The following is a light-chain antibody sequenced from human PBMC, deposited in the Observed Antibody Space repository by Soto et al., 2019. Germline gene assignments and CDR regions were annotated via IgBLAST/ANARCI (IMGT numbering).Light chain of an antibody. CDR3: QQYDDFPIT. CDR2: DVS. V-gene: IGKV1-33*01. CDR1: QTISSW. Sequence: DIQMTQSPSTLSASVGDRVTITCRASQTISSWLAWYQQKPGKAPKLLIYDVSNLKTGVPSRFSGSGSGTDFTFTIRSLQPEDIATYYCQQYDDFPITFGQGTRLEIK. J-gene: IGKJ5*01.